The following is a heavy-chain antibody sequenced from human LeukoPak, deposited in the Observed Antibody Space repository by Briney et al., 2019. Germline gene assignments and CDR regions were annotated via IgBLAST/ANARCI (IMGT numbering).Heavy chain of an antibody. CDR1: GFTFSSYE. CDR3: ARMYDFWSGYYTGFDY. V-gene: IGHV3-48*03. D-gene: IGHD3-3*01. Sequence: GSLRLSCAASGFTFSSYEMNWVRQAPGKGLEWVSYISSSGNIIYYADSVKGRFTISRDNAKNSLSLQMNSLRAEDTAVYYCARMYDFWSGYYTGFDYWGQGTLVTVSS. CDR2: ISSSGNII. J-gene: IGHJ4*02.